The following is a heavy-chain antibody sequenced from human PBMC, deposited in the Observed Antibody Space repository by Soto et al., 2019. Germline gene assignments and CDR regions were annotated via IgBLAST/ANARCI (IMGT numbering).Heavy chain of an antibody. CDR3: ARHGGVYDILTGYPPPE. J-gene: IGHJ4*02. V-gene: IGHV4-59*08. Sequence: SETMSLTCTVSGGSISSYYWSWIRQPPGKGLEWIGYIYYSGSTNYNPSLKSRVTISVDTSKNQFSLKLSSVTAADTAVYHCARHGGVYDILTGYPPPEWGQGTLVTVSS. D-gene: IGHD3-9*01. CDR2: IYYSGST. CDR1: GGSISSYY.